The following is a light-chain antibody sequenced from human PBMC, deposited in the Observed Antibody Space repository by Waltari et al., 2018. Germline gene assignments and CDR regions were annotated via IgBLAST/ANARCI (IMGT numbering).Light chain of an antibody. V-gene: IGKV1-5*01. J-gene: IGKJ4*01. CDR3: QQYDSYSPLT. CDR2: DAS. Sequence: DIQMTQSPSTLSASVGDRVTITCRASQNINNWLAWYQQKPGKAPNLLIFDASSLESGVPSRFSGSRSGTEFTLTISSLQPDDFATYYCQQYDSYSPLTFGGGTRVDIK. CDR1: QNINNW.